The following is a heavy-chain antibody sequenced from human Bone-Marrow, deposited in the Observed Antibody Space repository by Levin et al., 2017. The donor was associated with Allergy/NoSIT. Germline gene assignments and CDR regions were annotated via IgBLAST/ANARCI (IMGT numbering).Heavy chain of an antibody. J-gene: IGHJ6*02. CDR2: IYYSGST. Sequence: TSQTLSLTCTVSGGSISSYYWSWIRQPPGKGLEWIGYIYYSGSTNYNPSLKSRVTISVDTSKNQFSLKLSSVTAADTAVYYCARDPGGSGSPYWYYYGMDVWGQGTTVTVSS. CDR3: ARDPGGSGSPYWYYYGMDV. D-gene: IGHD3-10*01. CDR1: GGSISSYY. V-gene: IGHV4-59*01.